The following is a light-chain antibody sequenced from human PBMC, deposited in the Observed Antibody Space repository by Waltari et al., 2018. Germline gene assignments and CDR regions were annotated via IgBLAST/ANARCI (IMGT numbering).Light chain of an antibody. CDR2: VNSDGSH. CDR3: QTWGTGFQV. Sequence: LVLTQSPSASASLGASVTLTCSLPGEYSAYALASHPHLPLKGPRYLMTVNSDGSHKKGDGISDRFSGSSSDLDRYLIISRLQSDDEAEYFCQTWGTGFQVFGTGTKLTVL. V-gene: IGLV4-69*01. CDR1: GEYSAYA. J-gene: IGLJ3*02.